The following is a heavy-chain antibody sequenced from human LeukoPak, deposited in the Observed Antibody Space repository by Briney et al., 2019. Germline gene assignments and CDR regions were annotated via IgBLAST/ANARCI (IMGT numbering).Heavy chain of an antibody. J-gene: IGHJ6*02. Sequence: GGSLRLSCAASGFTFSDYYMSWIRQAPGKGLEWVSYISSSSSYTNYADSVKGRFTISRDNAKNSLYLQMNSLRAEDTAVYYCARHGAASRITMVRGVTPTYYYYGMDVWGQGTTVTVSS. CDR3: ARHGAASRITMVRGVTPTYYYYGMDV. V-gene: IGHV3-11*03. CDR2: ISSSSSYT. CDR1: GFTFSDYY. D-gene: IGHD3-10*01.